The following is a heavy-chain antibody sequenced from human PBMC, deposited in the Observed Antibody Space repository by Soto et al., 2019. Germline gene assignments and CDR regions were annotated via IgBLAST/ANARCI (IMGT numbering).Heavy chain of an antibody. V-gene: IGHV1-69*13. CDR2: IIPIFGTA. Sequence: SVKVSCKASGYTFTSYAMHWVRQAPGQGLEWMGGIIPIFGTANYAQKFQGRVTITADESTSTAYMELSSLRSEDTAVYYCAIEGVDTAMVTWYYFDYWGQGTLVTVSS. CDR1: GYTFTSYA. D-gene: IGHD5-18*01. J-gene: IGHJ4*02. CDR3: AIEGVDTAMVTWYYFDY.